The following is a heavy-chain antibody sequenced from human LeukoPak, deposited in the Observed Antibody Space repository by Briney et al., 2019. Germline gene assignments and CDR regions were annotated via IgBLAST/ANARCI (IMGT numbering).Heavy chain of an antibody. Sequence: GASVKVSCKASGYTFTSYYMHWVRQAPGQGLEWMGIINPSGGSTSYAQKFQGRVTMTRDVSTSTVYMELSSLRSEDTAVYYCARDREELRYFDYWGQGTLVTVSS. CDR3: ARDREELRYFDY. CDR2: INPSGGST. CDR1: GYTFTSYY. V-gene: IGHV1-46*01. J-gene: IGHJ4*02. D-gene: IGHD3-10*01.